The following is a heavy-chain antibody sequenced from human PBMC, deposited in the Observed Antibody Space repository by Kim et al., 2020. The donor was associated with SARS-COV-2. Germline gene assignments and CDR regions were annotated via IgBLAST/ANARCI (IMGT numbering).Heavy chain of an antibody. J-gene: IGHJ3*02. Sequence: DSVMGRLTISRDNSKNTLYLEMNSLRDVDTALYYCARENYYDGTTLGAFDIWGQGTMVTVSS. V-gene: IGHV3-30*07. CDR3: ARENYYDGTTLGAFDI. D-gene: IGHD3-16*01.